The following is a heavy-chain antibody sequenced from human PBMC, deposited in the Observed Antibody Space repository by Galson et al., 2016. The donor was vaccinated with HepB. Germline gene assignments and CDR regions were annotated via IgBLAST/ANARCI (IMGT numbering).Heavy chain of an antibody. V-gene: IGHV3-53*01. D-gene: IGHD3-10*01. Sequence: SLRLSCAASGFTVSSNYINWVRQAPGKGLEWVSVIHSGGSSYYADSVKGRFTISRDNSKNTVYLQMDSLRAEDTAVYYCAREGGSGSLDAFDIWGQGTMVIVSS. CDR2: IHSGGSS. J-gene: IGHJ3*02. CDR3: AREGGSGSLDAFDI. CDR1: GFTVSSNY.